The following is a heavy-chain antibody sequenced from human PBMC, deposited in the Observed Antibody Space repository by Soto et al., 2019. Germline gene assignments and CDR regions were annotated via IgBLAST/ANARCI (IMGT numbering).Heavy chain of an antibody. J-gene: IGHJ4*02. V-gene: IGHV3-43*01. D-gene: IGHD6-13*01. CDR3: IKNLLAAAGPLDY. CDR2: ISWDAGTT. CDR1: GFNFDDYT. Sequence: EVQLVESGGAGVQPGGSLRLSCAASGFNFDDYTMHWVRQPPGKGLEWVSLISWDAGTTYYADSVNGRFTISRDNSNNSLYLQMNSLRTEDTAFYYCIKNLLAAAGPLDYWGQGTLVIVSS.